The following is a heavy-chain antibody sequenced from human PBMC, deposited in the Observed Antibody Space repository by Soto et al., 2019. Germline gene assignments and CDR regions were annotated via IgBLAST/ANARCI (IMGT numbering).Heavy chain of an antibody. CDR3: ARGLVGATDKVYYYGMDV. CDR1: GYTFTSYG. D-gene: IGHD1-26*01. Sequence: GASVKVSCKASGYTFTSYGISWVRQAPGQGLEWMGGIIPIFGTANYAQKFQGRVTITADESTSTAYMELSSLRSEDTAVYYCARGLVGATDKVYYYGMDVWGQGTTVTVSS. CDR2: IIPIFGTA. J-gene: IGHJ6*02. V-gene: IGHV1-69*13.